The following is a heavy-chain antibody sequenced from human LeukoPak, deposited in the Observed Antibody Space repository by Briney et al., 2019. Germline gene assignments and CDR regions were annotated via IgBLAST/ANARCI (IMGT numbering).Heavy chain of an antibody. Sequence: GGSLRLSCAASGFTFSSYNMNWVRQAPGKGLEWVSSISSSSSYIYYADSVKGRFTISRDNAKKSLYLQMNSLRVEDTAVYYCARGEYGSGSYHIDYWGQGTLVTVSS. J-gene: IGHJ4*02. CDR3: ARGEYGSGSYHIDY. V-gene: IGHV3-21*01. CDR1: GFTFSSYN. CDR2: ISSSSSYI. D-gene: IGHD3-10*01.